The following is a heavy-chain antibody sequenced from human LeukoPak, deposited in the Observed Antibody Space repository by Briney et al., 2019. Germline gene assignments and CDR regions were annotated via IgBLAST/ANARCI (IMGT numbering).Heavy chain of an antibody. D-gene: IGHD3-22*01. CDR2: INPNSGGT. CDR3: ARENPSGYCDY. J-gene: IGHJ4*02. Sequence: GASVKVPCKASGYTFTGYYMHWVRQAPGQGLEWMGWINPNSGGTNYAQKFQGRVTMTRDTSISTAYMELSRLRSDDAAVYYCARENPSGYCDYWGQGTLVTVSS. V-gene: IGHV1-2*02. CDR1: GYTFTGYY.